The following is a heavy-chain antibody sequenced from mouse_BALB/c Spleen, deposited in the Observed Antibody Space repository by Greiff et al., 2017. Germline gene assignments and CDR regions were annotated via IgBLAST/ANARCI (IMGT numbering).Heavy chain of an antibody. CDR3: ARGGLLRGYFDV. V-gene: IGHV5-9-4*01. Sequence: EVKLMESGGGLVKPGGSLKLSCAASGFTFSSYAMSWVRQSPEKRLEWVAEISSGGSYTYYPDTVTGRFTISRDNAKNTLYLEMSSLRSEDTAMYYCARGGLLRGYFDVWGAGTTVTVSS. D-gene: IGHD2-3*01. J-gene: IGHJ1*01. CDR1: GFTFSSYA. CDR2: ISSGGSYT.